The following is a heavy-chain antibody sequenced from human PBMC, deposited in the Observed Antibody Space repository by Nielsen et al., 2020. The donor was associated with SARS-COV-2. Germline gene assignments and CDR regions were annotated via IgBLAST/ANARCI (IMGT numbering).Heavy chain of an antibody. CDR2: IYYSGST. J-gene: IGHJ6*02. CDR1: GGSFSGYY. D-gene: IGHD6-13*01. Sequence: SQTLSLTCAVYGGSFSGYYWSWIRQPPGKGLEWIGYIYYSGSTNYNPSLKSRVTISVDTSKNQFSLKLSSVTAADTAVYYCARARSAGPYYYYYGMDVWGQGTTVTVSS. CDR3: ARARSAGPYYYYYGMDV. V-gene: IGHV4-59*01.